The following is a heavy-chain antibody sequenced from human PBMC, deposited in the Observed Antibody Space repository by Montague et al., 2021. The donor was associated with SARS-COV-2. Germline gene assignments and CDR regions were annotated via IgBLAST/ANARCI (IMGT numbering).Heavy chain of an antibody. V-gene: IGHV6-1*01. CDR2: TYYRSKWDN. CDR3: ARKMDSSFDV. Sequence: VSPGASLSSDSLSGHWIRRSPSRGLEWLASTYYRSKWDNDSAPSVSGRATVKPDTSRNQFSLHLDSVTPEDTALYFCARKMDSSFDVWGKGTMVIVSS. J-gene: IGHJ3*01. D-gene: IGHD2-2*03. CDR1: GASLSSDSLS.